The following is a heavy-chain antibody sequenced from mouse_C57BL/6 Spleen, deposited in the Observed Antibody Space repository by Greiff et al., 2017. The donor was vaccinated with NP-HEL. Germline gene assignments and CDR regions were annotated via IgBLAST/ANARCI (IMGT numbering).Heavy chain of an antibody. Sequence: VQLQQPGAELVMPGASVKLSCKASGYTFTSYWMHWVKQRPGQGLEWIGEIDPSDSYTNYNQKFKGKSTLTVDKSSSTAYMQLSSLTSEDSAVYYCATLVLFDYWGQGTTLTVSS. CDR1: GYTFTSYW. V-gene: IGHV1-69*01. CDR3: ATLVLFDY. J-gene: IGHJ2*01. CDR2: IDPSDSYT.